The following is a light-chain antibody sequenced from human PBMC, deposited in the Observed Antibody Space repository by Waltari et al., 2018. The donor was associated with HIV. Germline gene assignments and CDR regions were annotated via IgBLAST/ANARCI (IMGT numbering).Light chain of an antibody. J-gene: IGLJ2*01. V-gene: IGLV2-11*01. CDR3: CSYAGIYTFL. CDR1: SSDVGGDNY. CDR2: DVP. Sequence: QSAPTQPRPVSGSPGPSVTITCTGTSSDVGGDNYVSWYQPHPGQAPKLMIYDVPKRPSGVPDRFSGSKSGNTASLTISGLQAEDEADYYCCSYAGIYTFLFGGGTKLTVL.